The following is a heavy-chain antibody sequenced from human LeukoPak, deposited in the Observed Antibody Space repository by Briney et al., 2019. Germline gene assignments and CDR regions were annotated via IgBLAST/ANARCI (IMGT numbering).Heavy chain of an antibody. V-gene: IGHV4-31*03. D-gene: IGHD3-16*01. Sequence: PSETLSLTCIVSGGSISNSGYYWSWIRQHPGKGLEWIGYIYHSGNNYYNPSLKSRVIISVDTSKNQFSLKLNSVTAADTAVYYCARGDYAYYFDYWGQGTLVTVSS. CDR1: GGSISNSGYY. CDR2: IYHSGNN. CDR3: ARGDYAYYFDY. J-gene: IGHJ4*02.